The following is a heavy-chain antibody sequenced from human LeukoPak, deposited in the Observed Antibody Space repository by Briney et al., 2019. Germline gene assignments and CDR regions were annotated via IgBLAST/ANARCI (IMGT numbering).Heavy chain of an antibody. J-gene: IGHJ4*02. Sequence: PGRSLRLSCAASGFTFSSYGMHWVRQAPGKGLEWVAVISYDGSNKYYADSVKGRFTISRDNSKNTLYLQMNSLRAEDTAVYYCARVEKPHTTVNMILVINSFDYWGPGTLVTVSS. CDR2: ISYDGSNK. D-gene: IGHD3-22*01. V-gene: IGHV3-30*03. CDR1: GFTFSSYG. CDR3: ARVEKPHTTVNMILVINSFDY.